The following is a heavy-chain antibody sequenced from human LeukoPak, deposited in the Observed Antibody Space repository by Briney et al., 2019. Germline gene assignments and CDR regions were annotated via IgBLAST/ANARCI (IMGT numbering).Heavy chain of an antibody. Sequence: SGTLSLTCGVSGGSITSTNYWSWVRQPPAQGLEWIGEISFSGYTGFNPSLRSRVTMSLGESKNHLSLNLAYVTAADTAVYYCSRESGPFSPFGHWGQGILVTVTS. CDR3: SRESGPFSPFGH. J-gene: IGHJ4*02. D-gene: IGHD1-26*01. CDR1: GGSITSTNY. V-gene: IGHV4-4*02. CDR2: ISFSGYT.